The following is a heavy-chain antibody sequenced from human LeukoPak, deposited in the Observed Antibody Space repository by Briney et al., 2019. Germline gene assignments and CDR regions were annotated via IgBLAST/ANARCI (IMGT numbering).Heavy chain of an antibody. J-gene: IGHJ6*02. Sequence: PGGSLRLSCAASGFTFSSYSMNWVRQAPGKGLEWISYITSSSSSIYYADSVTGRFTISRDNAKNTLYLQMNSLRAEDTAVYYCARDQKRGRYGMDVWGQGTTVTVSS. CDR1: GFTFSSYS. CDR2: ITSSSSSI. CDR3: ARDQKRGRYGMDV. V-gene: IGHV3-48*01.